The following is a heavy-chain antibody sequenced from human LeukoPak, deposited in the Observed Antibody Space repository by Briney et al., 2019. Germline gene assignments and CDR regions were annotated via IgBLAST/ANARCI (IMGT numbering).Heavy chain of an antibody. J-gene: IGHJ4*02. CDR2: IYYSGST. D-gene: IGHD1-26*01. V-gene: IGHV4-39*01. CDR3: ARLGIGGSYSRFDY. CDR1: GVSINSSYYC. Sequence: PSETLSLTCTVSGVSINSSYYCWGWIRQPPGKGLEWIGSIYYSGSTYYNPSLKSRVTISVDTSKNQFSLKVSSVTAADTAVYYCARLGIGGSYSRFDYWGQGTLVTVSS.